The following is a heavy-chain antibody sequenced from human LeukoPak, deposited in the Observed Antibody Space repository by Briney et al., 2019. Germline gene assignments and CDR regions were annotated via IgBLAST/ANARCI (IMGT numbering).Heavy chain of an antibody. J-gene: IGHJ4*02. Sequence: GGSLRLSCAVSGFIFSEYDMNWVRQAPGKGLERLSYITSRRSSTYYADSVKGRFTISRDNAKNSLYLQMNSLRADDTAVYYCARDGVPGATVLDYWGQGILVTVSS. CDR1: GFIFSEYD. D-gene: IGHD2-2*01. CDR2: ITSRRSST. V-gene: IGHV3-48*01. CDR3: ARDGVPGATVLDY.